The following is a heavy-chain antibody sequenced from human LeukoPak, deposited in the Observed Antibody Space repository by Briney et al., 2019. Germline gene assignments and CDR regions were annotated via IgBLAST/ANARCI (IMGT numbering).Heavy chain of an antibody. J-gene: IGHJ6*02. V-gene: IGHV4-59*01. CDR1: GGSISSYY. D-gene: IGHD1-7*01. Sequence: PTETLSLTCTVSGGSISSYYWSWIRQPPGKGLEWIGYIYYSGSTNYNPSLKSRVTISVDTSKNQFSLKLSSVTAADTAVYYCARDNWNYGSSMDVWGQGTTVTVSS. CDR3: ARDNWNYGSSMDV. CDR2: IYYSGST.